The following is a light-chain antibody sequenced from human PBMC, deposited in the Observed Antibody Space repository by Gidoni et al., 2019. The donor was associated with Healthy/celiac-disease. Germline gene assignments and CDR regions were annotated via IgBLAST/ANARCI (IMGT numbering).Light chain of an antibody. CDR3: QQRRTWHPGT. CDR2: SAS. J-gene: IGKJ3*01. CDR1: QSVSSY. V-gene: IGKV3D-11*02. Sequence: EIVWTQSPATLSLSPGERATLSCRASQSVSSYLAWYQQKPGQAPRLPISSASKRATGIPARFSGSVPGTYFTLTISSLEPADFAVYYCQQRRTWHPGTCGPGTKVDIK.